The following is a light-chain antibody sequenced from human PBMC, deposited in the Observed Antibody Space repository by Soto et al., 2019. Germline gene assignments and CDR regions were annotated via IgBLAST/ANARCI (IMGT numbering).Light chain of an antibody. CDR1: SNDIGSYNL. CDR2: EGS. Sequence: QSALTQPASVSGSPGQSITISCTGTSNDIGSYNLVSWYQHHPGKAPRLIIYEGSKRPSGVSNRFSGSKSGNTASLTISGLQPEDEADYYCSSYTTSDTLIFGGGTKLTVL. CDR3: SSYTTSDTLI. J-gene: IGLJ2*01. V-gene: IGLV2-14*02.